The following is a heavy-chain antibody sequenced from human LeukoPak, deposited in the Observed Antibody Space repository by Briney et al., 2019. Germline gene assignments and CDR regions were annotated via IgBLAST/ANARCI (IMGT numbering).Heavy chain of an antibody. J-gene: IGHJ6*03. CDR1: RYTFTGYF. V-gene: IGHV1-2*02. D-gene: IGHD3-10*01. CDR2: INPNSGGT. CDR3: ARGPSITMVRGGQWYYYMDV. Sequence: PSVKVSRKASRYTFTGYFIHGVRQAPGQGLEWMGWINPNSGGTNYALTFQGRVTMTRDTSTSTAYMELSGLRSEDTAVYYWARGPSITMVRGGQWYYYMDVWGKGTTVTIS.